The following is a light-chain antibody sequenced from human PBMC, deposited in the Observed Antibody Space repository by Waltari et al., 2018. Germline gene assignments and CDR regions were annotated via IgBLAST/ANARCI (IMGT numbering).Light chain of an antibody. CDR1: SEDIGDYNY. CDR3: CSFTNSHIWV. CDR2: DVI. J-gene: IGLJ3*02. Sequence: SALTQPRSVSGSPGQSVTISCTGSSEDIGDYNYVYWYQQSPGKAPKVVIYDVIKRPSGVPDRFSGSKSANTASLTISGIQAEDEADYYCCSFTNSHIWVFGGGTTLAVL. V-gene: IGLV2-11*01.